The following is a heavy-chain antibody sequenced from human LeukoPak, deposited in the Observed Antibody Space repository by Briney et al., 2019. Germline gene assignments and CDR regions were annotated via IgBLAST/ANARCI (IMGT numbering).Heavy chain of an antibody. CDR2: ISWDGGTS. Sequence: GGSLRLSCAASGFTFEDFAMHWVRQAPGKGLEWVSLISWDGGTSYYADSVKGRFTISRDNTINSLYLQMNSLRTEDTALYYCVKALYSSSWYNLSDYWGQGTLVSVSS. CDR1: GFTFEDFA. D-gene: IGHD6-13*01. CDR3: VKALYSSSWYNLSDY. J-gene: IGHJ4*02. V-gene: IGHV3-43D*03.